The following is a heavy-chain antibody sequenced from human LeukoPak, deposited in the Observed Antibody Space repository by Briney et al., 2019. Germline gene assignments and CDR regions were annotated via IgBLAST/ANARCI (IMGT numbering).Heavy chain of an antibody. CDR3: AGDIGDSSRYWGYLDS. Sequence: GGSLRLSCAASGFTVTSHDVGWVRQAPGKGLEWVSVFLSGGTTRYADSVRGRSTISRDSSKNTVFLQINGLRDEDTAVYYCAGDIGDSSRYWGYLDSWGQGTLVTVSS. D-gene: IGHD6-25*01. V-gene: IGHV3-66*02. CDR1: GFTVTSHD. J-gene: IGHJ4*02. CDR2: FLSGGTT.